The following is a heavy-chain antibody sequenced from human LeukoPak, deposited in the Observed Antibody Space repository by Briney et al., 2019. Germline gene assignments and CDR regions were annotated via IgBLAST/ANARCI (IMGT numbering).Heavy chain of an antibody. D-gene: IGHD6-13*01. V-gene: IGHV3-30-3*01. Sequence: PGGSLRLSCAASGFTFSSYAMHWVRQAPGKGLEWVAVISYDGSNKYYADSVKGRFTISRDNSKNTLYLQMNSLRAEDAAVYYCAREGGGQQLVYFDYWGQGTLVTVSS. CDR3: AREGGGQQLVYFDY. CDR1: GFTFSSYA. CDR2: ISYDGSNK. J-gene: IGHJ4*02.